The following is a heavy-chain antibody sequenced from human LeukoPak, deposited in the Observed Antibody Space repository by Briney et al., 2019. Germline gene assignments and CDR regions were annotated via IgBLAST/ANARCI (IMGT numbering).Heavy chain of an antibody. CDR3: ARDAAAAGFDY. D-gene: IGHD6-13*01. J-gene: IGHJ4*02. CDR2: IYYSGST. Sequence: SETLSLTCTVSGGSISSYYWSWIRQPPGKGLEWIGYIYYSGSTNYNPSLKSRVTISVDTSKNQFSLKLSSVAAADTAVYYCARDAAAAGFDYWGQGTLVTVSS. CDR1: GGSISSYY. V-gene: IGHV4-59*01.